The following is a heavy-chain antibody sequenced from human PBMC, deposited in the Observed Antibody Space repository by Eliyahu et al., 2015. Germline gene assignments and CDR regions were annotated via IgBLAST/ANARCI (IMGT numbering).Heavy chain of an antibody. Sequence: QVQLVESGGGVVQPGRSLRLSCAASGFXFSSHTMHWVRQAPGKGLEWVALIWYDGSNKYYADSVKGRFTISRDNSKNTLYLQMNSLRAEDTAVYYCARDPLGGEFCGGDCYFFDYWGQGTLVTVSS. CDR2: IWYDGSNK. J-gene: IGHJ4*02. D-gene: IGHD2-21*02. V-gene: IGHV3-33*01. CDR3: ARDPLGGEFCGGDCYFFDY. CDR1: GFXFSSHT.